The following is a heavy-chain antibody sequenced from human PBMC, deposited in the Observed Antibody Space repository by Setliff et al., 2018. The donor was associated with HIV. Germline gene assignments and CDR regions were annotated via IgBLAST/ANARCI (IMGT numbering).Heavy chain of an antibody. CDR2: IYYSGST. CDR1: GGSISSSNYY. CDR3: ARRITMVRGFDY. J-gene: IGHJ4*02. V-gene: IGHV4-39*07. Sequence: SETLSLTCTVSGGSISSSNYYWGWIRQPPGKGLEWIGSIYYSGSTNYNPSLKSRVTISVDTSKNQLSLTLTSVTAADTAVYYCARRITMVRGFDYWGQGHVVTVSS. D-gene: IGHD3-10*01.